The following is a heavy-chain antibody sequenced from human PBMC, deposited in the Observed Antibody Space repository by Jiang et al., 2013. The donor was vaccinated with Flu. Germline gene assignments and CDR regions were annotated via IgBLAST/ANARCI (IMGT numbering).Heavy chain of an antibody. J-gene: IGHJ6*02. Sequence: QLLESGGGLVQPGGSLRLSCAASGFTFNSHAMNWVRQAPGKGLEWVSGISGRGRTTYYADSVKGQFTISRDNSKNMLYLQMNSLRAEDTAVYYCAKDRYYDYDVLTGYSDYQYYYGLDVWGQGTTVIVSS. CDR3: AKDRYYDYDVLTGYSDYQYYYGLDV. CDR2: ISGRGRTT. CDR1: GFTFNSHA. D-gene: IGHD3-9*01. V-gene: IGHV3-23*01.